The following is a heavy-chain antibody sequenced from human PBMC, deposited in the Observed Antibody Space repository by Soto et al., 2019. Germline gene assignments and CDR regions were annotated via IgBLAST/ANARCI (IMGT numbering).Heavy chain of an antibody. Sequence: QVQLQESGPGLVKPSQTLSLTCTVSGGSISSGDYYWSWIRQPPGKGLEWIGYIYYSGSTYYNPSLKSRVTISVDTSKNQFSLQLSSVTAADTAVYYCARVVDTAMVLAWFDPWGPGNPGHRLL. CDR2: IYYSGST. V-gene: IGHV4-30-4*01. J-gene: IGHJ5*02. CDR3: ARVVDTAMVLAWFDP. CDR1: GGSISSGDYY. D-gene: IGHD5-18*01.